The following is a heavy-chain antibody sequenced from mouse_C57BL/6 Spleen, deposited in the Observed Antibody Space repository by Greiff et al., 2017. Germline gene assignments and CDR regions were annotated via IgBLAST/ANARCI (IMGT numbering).Heavy chain of an antibody. CDR2: ISSGGSYT. D-gene: IGHD1-1*01. V-gene: IGHV5-6*02. CDR1: GFTFSSYG. CDR3: ARQGHSSGSYFAY. Sequence: EVMLVESGGDLVKPGGSLKLSCAASGFTFSSYGMSWVRQTPDKRLEWVATISSGGSYTYYPDSVKGRFTISRDNAKNTLYLQMSSLQSEDTAMYYCARQGHSSGSYFAYWGQGTTLTVSS. J-gene: IGHJ2*01.